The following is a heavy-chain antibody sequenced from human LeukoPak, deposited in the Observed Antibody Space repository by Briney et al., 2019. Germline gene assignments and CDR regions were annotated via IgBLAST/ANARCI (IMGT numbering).Heavy chain of an antibody. CDR1: GGSISSSSYY. D-gene: IGHD5-12*01. Sequence: ASETLSLTCTVSGGSISSSSYYWGWIRQPPGKGLEWIGSIYYSGSTYYNPSLKSRVTISVDTSKSQFSLKLSSVTAADTAVYYCARIGSLYSGYDISAFDIWGQGTMVTVSS. CDR3: ARIGSLYSGYDISAFDI. V-gene: IGHV4-39*07. J-gene: IGHJ3*02. CDR2: IYYSGST.